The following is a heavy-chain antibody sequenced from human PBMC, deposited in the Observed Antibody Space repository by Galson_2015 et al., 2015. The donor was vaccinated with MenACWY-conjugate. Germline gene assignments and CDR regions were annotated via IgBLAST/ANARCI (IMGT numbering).Heavy chain of an antibody. V-gene: IGHV3-7*01. CDR3: ARKSAAATNGNSFDI. J-gene: IGHJ3*02. CDR1: GFTFSSYW. D-gene: IGHD2-2*01. CDR2: INDEGGSEK. Sequence: SLRLSCAASGFTFSSYWMSWVRQAPGKGLEWVANINDEGGSEKYYVVSVKGRFSISRDNARNSLYLQMSSLRAEDTAVYFCARKSAAATNGNSFDIWGLGTMLTVSS.